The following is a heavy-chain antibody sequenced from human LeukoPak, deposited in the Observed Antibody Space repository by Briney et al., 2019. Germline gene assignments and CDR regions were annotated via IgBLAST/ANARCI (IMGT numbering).Heavy chain of an antibody. CDR2: INPSGGGT. D-gene: IGHD5-24*01. V-gene: IGHV1-46*01. J-gene: IGHJ4*02. CDR3: ASGYKTVSVFDH. Sequence: ASVKVSCKASGYTFTTYYMHWVRQAPGQGLVWMGLINPSGGGTRYAQKFQGRVTMTRDTSTSTVYMELSSLRSEDTVVYYCASGYKTVSVFDHWGQGTLVTVSS. CDR1: GYTFTTYY.